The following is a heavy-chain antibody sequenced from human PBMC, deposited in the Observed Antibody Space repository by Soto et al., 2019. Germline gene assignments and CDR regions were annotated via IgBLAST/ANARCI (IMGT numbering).Heavy chain of an antibody. CDR3: ARDNARYYDSDGYYYDAIDI. V-gene: IGHV3-66*01. J-gene: IGHJ3*02. CDR2: IYRDDST. D-gene: IGHD3-22*01. CDR1: GFTVSSTY. Sequence: GGSLRLSCAASGFTVSSTYMTWVRQAPGKGLEWVSVIYRDDSTYYADSVKGRFTISRDNSKNTLFLQMNSLRVEDAAVYYCARDNARYYDSDGYYYDAIDIWGQGTMVTVS.